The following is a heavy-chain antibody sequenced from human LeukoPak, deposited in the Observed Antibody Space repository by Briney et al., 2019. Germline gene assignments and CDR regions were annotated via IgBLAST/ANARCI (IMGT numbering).Heavy chain of an antibody. V-gene: IGHV3-30-3*01. J-gene: IGHJ4*02. CDR2: ISYDGNNK. Sequence: GRSLRLSCAASGFTFSSYAMHWVRKAPGKGLEWVAVISYDGNNKYYADSVKGRFTISRDNSKNTLYLQMNSLRAEDTAVYYCARDARYICSGGSCYHFDYWGQGTLVTVSS. CDR1: GFTFSSYA. CDR3: ARDARYICSGGSCYHFDY. D-gene: IGHD2-15*01.